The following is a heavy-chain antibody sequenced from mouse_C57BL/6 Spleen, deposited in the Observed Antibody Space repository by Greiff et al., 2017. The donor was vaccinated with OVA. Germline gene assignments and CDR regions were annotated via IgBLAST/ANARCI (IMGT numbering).Heavy chain of an antibody. CDR3: ARDGSSSYYFDY. Sequence: QVQLQQPGAELVRPGSSVKLSCKASGYTFTSYWMHWVKQRPIQGLEWIGNIDPSDCETHYNQKFTDKATLTVDKSSSTAYMQLSSLTSEDSAVYYCARDGSSSYYFDYWGKGTTVTVSS. CDR2: IDPSDCET. V-gene: IGHV1-52*01. CDR1: GYTFTSYW. J-gene: IGHJ2*01. D-gene: IGHD1-1*01.